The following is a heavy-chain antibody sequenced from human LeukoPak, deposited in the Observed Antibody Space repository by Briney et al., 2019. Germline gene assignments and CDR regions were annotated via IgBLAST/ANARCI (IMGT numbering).Heavy chain of an antibody. D-gene: IGHD6-13*01. Sequence: GGSLRLSCAASGFTFSDYYMSWIRQAPGKGLEWVSYISSSGSTIYYADSVKGRFTISRDNSKNTLYLQVNSLRAEDTAVYYCAKDISLAAAQYYFDYWGQGTLVTVSS. CDR2: ISSSGSTI. CDR3: AKDISLAAAQYYFDY. J-gene: IGHJ4*02. CDR1: GFTFSDYY. V-gene: IGHV3-11*04.